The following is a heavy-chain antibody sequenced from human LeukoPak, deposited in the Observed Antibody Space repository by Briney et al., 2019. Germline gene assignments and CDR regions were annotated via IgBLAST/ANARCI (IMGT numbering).Heavy chain of an antibody. V-gene: IGHV1-18*01. Sequence: GASVKVSCKASGYTFTSYGISWVRQAPGQGLEWMGWISAYNGNTNYAQKLQGRVTMTTDTSTSTAYMELRSLRSDDTAVYYCARDRVGAAAGTLYWFDPWGQGTLVTVSS. CDR1: GYTFTSYG. CDR2: ISAYNGNT. J-gene: IGHJ5*02. D-gene: IGHD6-13*01. CDR3: ARDRVGAAAGTLYWFDP.